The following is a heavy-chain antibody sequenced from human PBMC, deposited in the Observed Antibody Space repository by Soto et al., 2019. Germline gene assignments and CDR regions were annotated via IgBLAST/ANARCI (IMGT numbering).Heavy chain of an antibody. V-gene: IGHV1-69*01. CDR2: IIPIFGTA. CDR3: AREGASGSHIGY. D-gene: IGHD3-22*01. CDR1: GGTFSSYA. J-gene: IGHJ4*02. Sequence: QVQLVQSGAEVKKPGSSVKVSCKASGGTFSSYAISWVRQAPGQGLEWMGGIIPIFGTANYAQKIQGRVTITADESTSTAYMELSSLRSEDTGVYYCAREGASGSHIGYWGQGSLVTVSS.